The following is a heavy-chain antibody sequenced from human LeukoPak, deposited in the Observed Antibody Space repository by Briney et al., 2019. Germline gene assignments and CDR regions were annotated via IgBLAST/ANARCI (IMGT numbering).Heavy chain of an antibody. CDR2: ISSSSSTI. CDR1: GFTFSSYE. D-gene: IGHD3-22*01. Sequence: GGSLRLSCAASGFTFSSYEMNWVRQAPGKGLEWVSYISSSSSTIYYADSAKGRFTISRDNARNSLYLQMNSLRADDTAVYYCASSGSSGYYDAFDIWGQGTMVTVSS. J-gene: IGHJ3*02. V-gene: IGHV3-48*03. CDR3: ASSGSSGYYDAFDI.